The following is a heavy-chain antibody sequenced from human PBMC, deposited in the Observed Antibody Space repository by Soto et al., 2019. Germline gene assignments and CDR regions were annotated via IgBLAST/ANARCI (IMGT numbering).Heavy chain of an antibody. J-gene: IGHJ4*02. CDR2: IVVGSGNT. CDR1: GFTFITST. V-gene: IGHV1-58*01. D-gene: IGHD3-16*01. CDR3: TRDRPGDYHYFDY. Sequence: SVKVSCKASGFTFITSTVQWVRQARGQPLEWIGWIVVGSGNTIYGQKFQERVTITRDESTSTAYMELSSLRAEDTAVYYCTRDRPGDYHYFDYWGQGNMVTVSS.